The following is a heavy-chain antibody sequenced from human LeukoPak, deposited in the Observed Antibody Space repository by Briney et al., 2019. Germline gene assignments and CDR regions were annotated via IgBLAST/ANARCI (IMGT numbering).Heavy chain of an antibody. CDR2: IYYSGST. V-gene: IGHV4-59*01. CDR3: ARENQLGPFDY. D-gene: IGHD7-27*01. CDR1: GGSISSYY. Sequence: PSETLSLTCTVSGGSISSYYWSWIQQPPGKGLEWIGYIYYSGSTNYNPSLKSRVTISVDTSKNQFSLKLSSVTAADAAVYYCARENQLGPFDYWGQGTLVTVSS. J-gene: IGHJ4*02.